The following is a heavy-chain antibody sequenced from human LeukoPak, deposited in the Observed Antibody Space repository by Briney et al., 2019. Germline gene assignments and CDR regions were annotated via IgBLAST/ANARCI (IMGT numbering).Heavy chain of an antibody. D-gene: IGHD2-15*01. CDR3: ASRCSGGSCYPFYFDY. V-gene: IGHV1-2*02. CDR1: GYTFTGYY. Sequence: GASVKVSCKASGYTFTGYYMHWVRQAPGQGLEWMGWINPNSGGTNYAQKFQGRVTMTRDTSISTAYMELSRLRSDDTAVYYCASRCSGGSCYPFYFDYWGQGTLVTVSS. J-gene: IGHJ4*02. CDR2: INPNSGGT.